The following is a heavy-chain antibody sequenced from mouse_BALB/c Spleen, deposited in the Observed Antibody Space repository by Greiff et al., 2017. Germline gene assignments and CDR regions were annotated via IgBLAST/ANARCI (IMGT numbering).Heavy chain of an antibody. J-gene: IGHJ2*01. CDR3: ARDKSWARGYFDY. D-gene: IGHD3-1*01. V-gene: IGHV7-3*02. CDR2: IRNKANGYTT. Sequence: EVMLVESGGGLVQPGGSLRLSCATSGFTFTDYYMSWVRQPPGKALEWLGFIRNKANGYTTEYSASVKGRFTISRDNSQSILYLQMNTLRAEDSATYYCARDKSWARGYFDYWGQGTTLTVSS. CDR1: GFTFTDYY.